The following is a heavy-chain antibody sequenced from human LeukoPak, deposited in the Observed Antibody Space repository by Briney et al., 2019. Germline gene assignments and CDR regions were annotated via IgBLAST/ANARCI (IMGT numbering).Heavy chain of an antibody. V-gene: IGHV3-66*01. CDR1: GFTVSSNY. CDR3: ARILTMGASDAFDI. J-gene: IGHJ3*02. D-gene: IGHD1-26*01. Sequence: GGSLRLSCAASGFTVSSNYMSWVRQAPGKGLEWVSVIYSGGSTYYADSVKGRFTISRDNSKNTLYLQMNSLRAEDTAVYYCARILTMGASDAFDIWGQGTMVTVSS. CDR2: IYSGGST.